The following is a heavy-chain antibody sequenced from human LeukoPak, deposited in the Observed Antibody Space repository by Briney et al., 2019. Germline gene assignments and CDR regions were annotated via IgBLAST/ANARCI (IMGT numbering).Heavy chain of an antibody. V-gene: IGHV3-23*01. CDR2: FSERAGAGTT. D-gene: IGHD3-22*01. Sequence: GGSLRLSCAASGFIVSTYAMSWVRQAPGKGLEWVSGFSERAGAGTTYYADSVQGRFTISRDNSKNTLYLQINNLRAEDTAVYYCAKVRANGYSSLDSWGQGSLVTVSS. CDR3: AKVRANGYSSLDS. J-gene: IGHJ4*02. CDR1: GFIVSTYA.